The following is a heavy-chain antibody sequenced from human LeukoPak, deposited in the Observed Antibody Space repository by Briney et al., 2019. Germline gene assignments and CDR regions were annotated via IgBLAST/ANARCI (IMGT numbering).Heavy chain of an antibody. J-gene: IGHJ3*02. Sequence: SETLSLTCTVSGGSISSSSYYWGWIRQPPGKGLEWIGSIYYSGSTYYNPSLKSRVTISVDTSKNQFSLKLSSVTAADTAVYYCARSLSGSGSYGAFDIWGQGTMVTVSS. CDR3: ARSLSGSGSYGAFDI. D-gene: IGHD3-10*01. CDR2: IYYSGST. V-gene: IGHV4-39*07. CDR1: GGSISSSSYY.